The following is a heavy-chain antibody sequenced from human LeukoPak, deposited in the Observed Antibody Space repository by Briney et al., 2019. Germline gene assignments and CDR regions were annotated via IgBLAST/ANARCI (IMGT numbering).Heavy chain of an antibody. J-gene: IGHJ5*01. CDR3: AREVIAAHNWFDP. CDR2: FSTSGST. Sequence: SSETLSLTCTVSGGSISSASYSWRWIRQPAGKGLEWIGRFSTSGSTNYNPSLKSRVTVSVDTSKNQFSLNLGSVTAADMAVYYCAREVIAAHNWFDPWGQGTLVTVSS. CDR1: GGSISSASYS. D-gene: IGHD6-6*01. V-gene: IGHV4-61*02.